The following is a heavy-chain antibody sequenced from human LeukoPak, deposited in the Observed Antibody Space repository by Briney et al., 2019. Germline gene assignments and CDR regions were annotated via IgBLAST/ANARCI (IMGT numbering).Heavy chain of an antibody. D-gene: IGHD2-21*01. CDR2: ITNSGNSK. Sequence: PGGSLRLSCAASEFTFSSYSMNWVRQAPGKGLEWVSYITNSGNSKSYADSVKGRFTISRDNTKNSLYLQMNSLRAEDTAVYYCAKYCGGDCYGMDVWGQGTTVTVSS. V-gene: IGHV3-48*01. CDR3: AKYCGGDCYGMDV. J-gene: IGHJ6*02. CDR1: EFTFSSYS.